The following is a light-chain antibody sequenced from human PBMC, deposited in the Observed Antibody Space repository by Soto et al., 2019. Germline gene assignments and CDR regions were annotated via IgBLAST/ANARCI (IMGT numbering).Light chain of an antibody. V-gene: IGLV2-14*01. CDR3: SSYTISNTLV. CDR2: DVS. CDR1: SSDVGGYNY. J-gene: IGLJ1*01. Sequence: QSVLTQPPSVSGSPGQSITISCTGTSSDVGGYNYVSWYQQYPGKAPKLMIYDVSNRPSGVSNRFSGSKSGNTASLTISGLQAEDEADYYCSSYTISNTLVFGSGTKLTVL.